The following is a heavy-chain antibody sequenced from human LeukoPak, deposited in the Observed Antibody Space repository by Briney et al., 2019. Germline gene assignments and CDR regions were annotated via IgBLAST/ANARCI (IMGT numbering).Heavy chain of an antibody. CDR1: GGSVSSGSYY. CDR3: ARADGDYALDY. CDR2: IYYSGST. Sequence: SETLSLTCTVSGGSVSSGSYYWSWIRQPPGKGLEWIGYIYYSGSTNYNPSLKSRVTISVDTSKNPFSLKLSSVTAAVTAVYYCARADGDYALDYWGQRTLVTVSS. D-gene: IGHD4-17*01. V-gene: IGHV4-61*01. J-gene: IGHJ4*02.